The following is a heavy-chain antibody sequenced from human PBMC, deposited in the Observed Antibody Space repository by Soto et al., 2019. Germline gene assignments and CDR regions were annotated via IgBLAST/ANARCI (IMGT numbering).Heavy chain of an antibody. CDR3: ARSSVHIAAAGRLDL. V-gene: IGHV3-30*14. Sequence: QVQLVESGGGVVQPGASLRLSCTASGFAFRSHAMQWVRQAPGKGLEWVAVISSDGATKYVADSLKGRFTISRDNFESTMSLQMNNLRPEDTALHYCARSSVHIAAAGRLDLWGPGTLVTVSS. J-gene: IGHJ5*02. CDR2: ISSDGATK. D-gene: IGHD6-13*01. CDR1: GFAFRSHA.